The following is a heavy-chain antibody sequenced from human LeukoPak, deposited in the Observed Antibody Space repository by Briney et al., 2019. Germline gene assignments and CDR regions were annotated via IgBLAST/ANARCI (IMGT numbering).Heavy chain of an antibody. J-gene: IGHJ4*02. Sequence: ASETLSLTCAVSGYSISSAYYWGWIRQPPGKGLEWIGSIYHSGSTYYNPSRKSRVSISVDTSKNQFSLKLSSVTAADTAVYYCAGPLQLRFLEYWGQGTLVTVSS. D-gene: IGHD3-3*01. CDR2: IYHSGST. V-gene: IGHV4-38-2*01. CDR1: GYSISSAYY. CDR3: AGPLQLRFLEY.